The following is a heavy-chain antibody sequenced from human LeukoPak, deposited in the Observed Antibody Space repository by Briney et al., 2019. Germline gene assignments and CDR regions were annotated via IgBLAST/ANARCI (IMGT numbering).Heavy chain of an antibody. CDR1: GFTFDDYA. D-gene: IGHD6-13*01. V-gene: IGHV3-9*01. CDR3: AKDIYSSSWYYFDY. CDR2: ISWNSGSI. J-gene: IGHJ4*02. Sequence: GGSLRLSCAASGFTFDDYAMHWVRQAPGKGLEWVSGISWNSGSIGYADSVKGRFTISRVNAKNSLYLQMNSLRAEDTALYYCAKDIYSSSWYYFDYWGQGTLATVSS.